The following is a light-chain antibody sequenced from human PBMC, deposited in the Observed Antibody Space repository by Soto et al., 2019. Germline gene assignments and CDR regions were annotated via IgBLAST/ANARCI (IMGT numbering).Light chain of an antibody. V-gene: IGKV1-5*03. Sequence: DIQMTQSPSTLSASLGDRVTITCRASQSVSSWLAWYQQKPGKAPKVLIYKASILESGVPSSFSGSGSGTEFTLTISSLQPDDFATYYCQQYGRYWTFGQGTRVEIK. CDR1: QSVSSW. CDR3: QQYGRYWT. CDR2: KAS. J-gene: IGKJ1*01.